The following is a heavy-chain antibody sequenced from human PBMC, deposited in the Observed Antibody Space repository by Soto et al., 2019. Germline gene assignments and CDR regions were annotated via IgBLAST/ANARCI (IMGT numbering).Heavy chain of an antibody. Sequence: ASVKVSCKASGYSFTSFGVNWVRQAPGQGLEWMGWVNAYNGNTNYAQKFQGRVTMTRDTSISTAYMELSRLRSDDTAVYYCAGGIAAAGRSRDYYYYYGMDVWGQGTTVTVSS. CDR2: VNAYNGNT. D-gene: IGHD6-13*01. CDR3: AGGIAAAGRSRDYYYYYGMDV. V-gene: IGHV1-18*01. CDR1: GYSFTSFG. J-gene: IGHJ6*02.